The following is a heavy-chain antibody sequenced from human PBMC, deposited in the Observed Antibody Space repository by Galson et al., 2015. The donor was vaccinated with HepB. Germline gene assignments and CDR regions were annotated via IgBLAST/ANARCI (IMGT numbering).Heavy chain of an antibody. D-gene: IGHD4-17*01. V-gene: IGHV3-66*01. CDR1: GFTVSSTY. J-gene: IGHJ3*02. CDR2: MYGGGST. CDR3: ARGYGDYVEAFDI. Sequence: SLRLSCAASGFTVSSTYVNWVRQAPGKGLEWVSVMYGGGSTYYADSVKGRFIISRDNSKNTLYLQMNSLRAEDTAVYYCARGYGDYVEAFDIWGQGTMVTVSS.